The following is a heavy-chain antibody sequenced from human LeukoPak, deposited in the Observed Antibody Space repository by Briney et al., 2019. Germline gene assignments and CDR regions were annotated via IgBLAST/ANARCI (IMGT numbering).Heavy chain of an antibody. CDR3: ARDTVVTAGRGAFDI. CDR2: INPSGGST. CDR1: GYTFTSYY. D-gene: IGHD4-23*01. V-gene: IGHV1-46*01. Sequence: AASVKVSCKASGYTFTSYYMHWVRQAPGQGLEWMGIINPSGGSTSYAQKFQGRVTMTRDTSTSTVYMELSSLGSEDTAVYYCARDTVVTAGRGAFDIWGQGTMVTVSS. J-gene: IGHJ3*02.